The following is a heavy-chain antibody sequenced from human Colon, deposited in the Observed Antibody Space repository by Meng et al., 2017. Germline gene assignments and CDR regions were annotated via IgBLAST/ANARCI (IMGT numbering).Heavy chain of an antibody. CDR3: VRQGMTSYSWGY. Sequence: LHASGPGLVKPSGTLSLTVPGSSGSISSSNWWSWVRQPPGKGLEWIGEISQSGTTYYNPSLKSRVTITGDWSKNQFSLNLNSVTAADTALYYCVRQGMTSYSWGYWGQGTLVTVSS. CDR1: SGSISSSNW. V-gene: IGHV4-4*02. D-gene: IGHD3-9*01. J-gene: IGHJ4*02. CDR2: ISQSGTT.